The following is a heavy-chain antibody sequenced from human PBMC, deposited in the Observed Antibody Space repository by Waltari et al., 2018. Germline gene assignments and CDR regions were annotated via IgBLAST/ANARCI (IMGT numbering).Heavy chain of an antibody. D-gene: IGHD3-22*01. J-gene: IGHJ4*02. Sequence: EVQLLESGGGLVQPGGSLRLSCAASGFTFSSYAMSWVRQAPGKGLAWVSDICGSGGSTYSADSVKGRLTIYRDNSKHTLYLQMNSLRSDDTAVYYCAVSGYDISFDYWGQGTLVTVSS. CDR1: GFTFSSYA. V-gene: IGHV3-23*01. CDR3: AVSGYDISFDY. CDR2: ICGSGGST.